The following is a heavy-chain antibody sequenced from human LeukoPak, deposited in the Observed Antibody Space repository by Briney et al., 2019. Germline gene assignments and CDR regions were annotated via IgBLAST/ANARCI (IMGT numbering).Heavy chain of an antibody. D-gene: IGHD3-3*01. Sequence: GGSLRLSCAASGFTFSSYAMSWVRQAPGKGLEWVSAISGSGGSTYYADSVKGRFTISRDNSKNTLYLQMNSLRAEDTAVYYCAKDLSYDFWSGPEYFQNWGQGTLVTVSS. J-gene: IGHJ1*01. CDR2: ISGSGGST. V-gene: IGHV3-23*01. CDR3: AKDLSYDFWSGPEYFQN. CDR1: GFTFSSYA.